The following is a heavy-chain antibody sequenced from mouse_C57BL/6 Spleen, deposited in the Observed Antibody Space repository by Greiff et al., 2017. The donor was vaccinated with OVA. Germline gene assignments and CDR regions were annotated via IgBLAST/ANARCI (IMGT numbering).Heavy chain of an antibody. Sequence: QVQLQQSGPELVKPGASVKISCKASGYAFSSSWMNWVKQRPGKGLEWIGRIYPGDGATNYNGKFKGKATLTADKSSSTAYMQLSSLTSEDSAVYFCASSGSSGDSFAYWGKGTLVTVSA. CDR2: IYPGDGAT. D-gene: IGHD3-2*02. CDR3: ASSGSSGDSFAY. CDR1: GYAFSSSW. J-gene: IGHJ3*01. V-gene: IGHV1-82*01.